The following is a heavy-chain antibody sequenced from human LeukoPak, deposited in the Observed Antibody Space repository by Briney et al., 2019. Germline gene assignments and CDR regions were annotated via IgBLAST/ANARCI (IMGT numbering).Heavy chain of an antibody. CDR3: TRTIGYRPVAGLKEKWFDP. CDR1: GYTFTDYY. D-gene: IGHD6-19*01. J-gene: IGHJ5*02. CDR2: INPLRGIT. V-gene: IGHV1-46*01. Sequence: ASVKVSCKASGYTFTDYYVHWVRQAPGLGLEWMGIINPLRGITIYAQKFQGRVTMTSDTSTNTVYMELSSLISEDTAVYYCTRTIGYRPVAGLKEKWFDPWGQGTLVTVSS.